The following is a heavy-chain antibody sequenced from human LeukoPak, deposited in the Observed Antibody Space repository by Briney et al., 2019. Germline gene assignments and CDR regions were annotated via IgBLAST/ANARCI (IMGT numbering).Heavy chain of an antibody. CDR2: ISYDGSNK. V-gene: IGHV3-30*04. D-gene: IGHD3-3*01. CDR1: GFTFSSYA. CDR3: ARNGDFWSGYYRVYYYYYMDV. Sequence: GGSLRLSCAASGFTFSSYAMHWVRQAPGKGLEWVAVISYDGSNKYYADSVKGRFTISRDNSKNTLYLQMNSLRAEDTVVYYCARNGDFWSGYYRVYYYYYMDVWGKGTTVTVSS. J-gene: IGHJ6*03.